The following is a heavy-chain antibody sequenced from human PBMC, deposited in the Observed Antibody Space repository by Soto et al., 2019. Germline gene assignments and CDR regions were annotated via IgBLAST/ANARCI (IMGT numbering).Heavy chain of an antibody. Sequence: PGVPLSLAWVVNGGSFGGYYWSWIRQTPGKGLEWIGEINHSGSTNYNPSLKSRVTISVDTSKNQFSLKLNSVTAADTAVYYAVRGFAYWGQGTLLTVSS. V-gene: IGHV4-34*01. CDR2: INHSGST. CDR3: VRGFAY. J-gene: IGHJ4*02. CDR1: GGSFGGYY.